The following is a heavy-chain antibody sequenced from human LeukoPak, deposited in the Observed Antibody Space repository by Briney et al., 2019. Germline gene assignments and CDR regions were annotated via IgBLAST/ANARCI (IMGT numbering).Heavy chain of an antibody. V-gene: IGHV1-69*13. J-gene: IGHJ4*02. CDR3: ARNELRGVGVGYCSSTSCPLGY. D-gene: IGHD2-2*01. CDR1: GGTFSSYA. Sequence: SVKVSCKASGGTFSSYAISWVRQAPGQGLEWMGGIIPIFGTANYAQKFQGRVTITADESTSTAYMELSSLRSEDTAVYYCARNELRGVGVGYCSSTSCPLGYWGQGTLVTVSS. CDR2: IIPIFGTA.